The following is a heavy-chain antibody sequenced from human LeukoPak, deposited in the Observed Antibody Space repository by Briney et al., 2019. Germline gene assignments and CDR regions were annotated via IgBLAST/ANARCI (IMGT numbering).Heavy chain of an antibody. CDR3: AREMEMSTISAAFDM. CDR2: TFPGDSDT. D-gene: IGHD5-24*01. CDR1: GYSFNSFF. J-gene: IGHJ3*02. Sequence: GESLKISCTASGYSFNSFFIAWVRQMPGKGLEWMGITFPGDSDTTYSPSFQGQVTISVDKSINTAYLQWSSLKASDTAIYYCAREMEMSTISAAFDMWGQGTMVTVSS. V-gene: IGHV5-51*01.